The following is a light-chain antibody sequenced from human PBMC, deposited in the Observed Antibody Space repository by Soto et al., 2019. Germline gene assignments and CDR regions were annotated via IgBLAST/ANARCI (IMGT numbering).Light chain of an antibody. J-gene: IGKJ1*01. V-gene: IGKV3-15*01. CDR1: QSVSSY. Sequence: EIVVTQSPATLSLSPCERATLSCSASQSVSSYLAWYQQKPGQAPRLLIYDTSTRAAGIAARFGGSGSGTEFTLTISSLQSEDFAVYYCQQYVHWPPGTFGQGTKVDIK. CDR2: DTS. CDR3: QQYVHWPPGT.